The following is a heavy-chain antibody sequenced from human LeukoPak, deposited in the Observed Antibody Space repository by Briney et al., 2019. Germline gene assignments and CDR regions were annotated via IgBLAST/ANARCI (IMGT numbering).Heavy chain of an antibody. Sequence: SETLSLTCIVSGGSISSDSYYWGWIRQPPGKGMEWPGSIYYSGTTYNSPSLKSRVTISVDTSKNQFSLKLSSVTAADTAVYYCVRQSLTGFYYMDVWGKGTTVTVSS. V-gene: IGHV4-39*01. J-gene: IGHJ6*03. CDR1: GGSISSDSYY. CDR2: IYYSGTT. CDR3: VRQSLTGFYYMDV.